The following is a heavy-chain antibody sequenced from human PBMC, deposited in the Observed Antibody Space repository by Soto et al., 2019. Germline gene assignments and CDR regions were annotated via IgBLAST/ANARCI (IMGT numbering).Heavy chain of an antibody. CDR2: IIPIFGTA. J-gene: IGHJ4*02. D-gene: IGHD6-6*01. CDR3: ARDPQYSSSSGDY. Sequence: SVKVSCKASGGTFSSYAISWVRQAPGQGLEWMGGIIPIFGTANYAQKFQGRVTITADESTSTAYMELSSLRSEDTAVYYCARDPQYSSSSGDYWGQGXLVTVYS. V-gene: IGHV1-69*13. CDR1: GGTFSSYA.